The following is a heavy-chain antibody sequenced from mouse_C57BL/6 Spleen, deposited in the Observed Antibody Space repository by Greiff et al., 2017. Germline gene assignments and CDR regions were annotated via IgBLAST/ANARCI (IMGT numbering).Heavy chain of an antibody. Sequence: EVMLVESGGDLVKPGGSLKLSCAASGFTFSSYGMSWVRQTPDQRLEWVATISSGGSYTYYPDSVQGRFTISRDNATNTLYLQMSSLKSEDTAMYYCARWILANWDGYFDVWGTGTTVTVSS. V-gene: IGHV5-6*01. D-gene: IGHD4-1*01. J-gene: IGHJ1*03. CDR3: ARWILANWDGYFDV. CDR1: GFTFSSYG. CDR2: ISSGGSYT.